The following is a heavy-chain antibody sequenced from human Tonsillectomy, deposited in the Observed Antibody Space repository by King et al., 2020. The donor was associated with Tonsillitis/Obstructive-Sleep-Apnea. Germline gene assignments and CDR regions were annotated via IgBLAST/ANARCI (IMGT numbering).Heavy chain of an antibody. J-gene: IGHJ4*01. D-gene: IGHD6-13*01. CDR1: GLTFDDYA. Sequence: VQLVESGGGLVQPGRSLRLSCAASGLTFDDYAMHWVRQVPGKGLEWVSGITWNSGSIGYADSVKGRFTISRDNAKNSLYLRMNSLRAEDTALYYCAKDRYSSSWYYFDYWGQGTLVTVSS. CDR3: AKDRYSSSWYYFDY. V-gene: IGHV3-9*01. CDR2: ITWNSGSI.